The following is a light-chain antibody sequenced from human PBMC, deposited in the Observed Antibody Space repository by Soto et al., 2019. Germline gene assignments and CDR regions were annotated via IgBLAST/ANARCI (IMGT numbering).Light chain of an antibody. V-gene: IGKV3-20*01. J-gene: IGKJ4*01. Sequence: EIVLTQSPGTLSLSPGERATLSCRASQSVSSNYLAWYQQKPGQAPRLLIYGASSRATGIPDRFSGSGSGTDFTLTISRLEPEDFVVYYCQQYGSSPPLTFGGGTRWISN. CDR1: QSVSSNY. CDR3: QQYGSSPPLT. CDR2: GAS.